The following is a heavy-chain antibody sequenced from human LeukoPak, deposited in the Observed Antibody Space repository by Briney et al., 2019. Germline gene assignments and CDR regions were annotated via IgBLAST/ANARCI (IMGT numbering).Heavy chain of an antibody. CDR2: IYYSGST. J-gene: IGHJ5*02. CDR3: AVGYCSSTSCHREFDP. V-gene: IGHV4-59*01. D-gene: IGHD2-2*01. Sequence: SETLSLTCTVSGGSISSYYGSWIRQPPGKGLEWIGYIYYSGSTNYNPSLKSRVTISVDTSKNQFSLKLSSVTAADTAAYYCAVGYCSSTSCHREFDPWGQGTLVTVSS. CDR1: GGSISSYY.